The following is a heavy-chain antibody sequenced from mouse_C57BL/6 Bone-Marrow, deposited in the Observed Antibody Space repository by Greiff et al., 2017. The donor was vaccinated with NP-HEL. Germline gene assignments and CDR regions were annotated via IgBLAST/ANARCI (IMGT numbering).Heavy chain of an antibody. V-gene: IGHV1-42*01. CDR3: ARPFITTDYYAMDY. CDR1: GYSFTGYY. Sequence: DVKLVESGPELVKPGASVKISCKASGYSFTGYYMNWVKQSPEKSLEWIGEINPSTGGTTYNQKFKAKATLTVDKSSSTAYMQLKSLTSEDSAVYYCARPFITTDYYAMDYWGQGTAVTVSS. J-gene: IGHJ4*01. CDR2: INPSTGGT. D-gene: IGHD1-1*01.